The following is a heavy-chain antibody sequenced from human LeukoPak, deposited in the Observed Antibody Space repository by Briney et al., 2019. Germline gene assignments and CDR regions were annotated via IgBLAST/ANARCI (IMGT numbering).Heavy chain of an antibody. CDR3: ARSDSSGRYGGYYYYYMDV. CDR1: SYTFTSYG. CDR2: ISAYNGNT. V-gene: IGHV1-18*01. J-gene: IGHJ6*03. Sequence: ASVKVSCKASSYTFTSYGFTWVRQAPGQGLEWMGWISAYNGNTNYAQKLQGRVTMTTDTSTSTAYMELRSLRSDDTAVYYCARSDSSGRYGGYYYYYMDVWGKGTTVTVSS. D-gene: IGHD6-19*01.